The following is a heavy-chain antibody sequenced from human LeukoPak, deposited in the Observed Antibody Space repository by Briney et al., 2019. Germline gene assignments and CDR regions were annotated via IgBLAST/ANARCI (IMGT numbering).Heavy chain of an antibody. J-gene: IGHJ4*02. Sequence: GGSLRLSCAASGFTVSSNYMSWVRQAPGKGLEWVSVIYSGGSTYYADSVKGRFTISRDNSKNTLYLQMNSLRAEDTAVYYCARDGGGYSGYDGRYFDYWGQGTLVTVSS. D-gene: IGHD5-12*01. CDR3: ARDGGGYSGYDGRYFDY. CDR2: IYSGGST. V-gene: IGHV3-53*01. CDR1: GFTVSSNY.